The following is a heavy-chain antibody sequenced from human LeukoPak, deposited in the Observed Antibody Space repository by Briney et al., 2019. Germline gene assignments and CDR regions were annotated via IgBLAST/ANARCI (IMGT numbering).Heavy chain of an antibody. CDR3: ARVSLVRGAPDYYFDY. CDR1: GGSISSSY. D-gene: IGHD3-10*01. CDR2: IYSSGST. V-gene: IGHV4-4*07. Sequence: SPTLSLTCSVSGGSISSSYWSWIRQPAGKGLEWIGRIYSSGSTNYNPSLKSRVTMSVDTWKNQFSLKLSSVTAADTAVYYCARVSLVRGAPDYYFDYWGQGTLVTVSS. J-gene: IGHJ4*02.